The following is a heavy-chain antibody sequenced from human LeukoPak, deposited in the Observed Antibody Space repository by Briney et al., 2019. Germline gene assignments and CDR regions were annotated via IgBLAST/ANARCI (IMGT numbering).Heavy chain of an antibody. J-gene: IGHJ6*02. CDR1: GFTFSGYG. D-gene: IGHD3-22*01. Sequence: GGSLRLSCAASGFTFSGYGMHWVRQAPGKGLEWVAVIWYDGSNKYYADSVKGRFTISRDNAKNSLYLQMNSLRAEDTAVYYCARGSRITMIVVDPAGMDVWGQGTTVTVSS. CDR3: ARGSRITMIVVDPAGMDV. V-gene: IGHV3-33*01. CDR2: IWYDGSNK.